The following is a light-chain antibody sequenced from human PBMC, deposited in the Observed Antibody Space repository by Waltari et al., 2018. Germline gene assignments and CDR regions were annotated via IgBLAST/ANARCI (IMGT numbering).Light chain of an antibody. J-gene: IGLJ3*02. V-gene: IGLV2-11*01. CDR3: CSYAGSYTWV. CDR1: SSDVGGYNY. Sequence: QSALTQPRSVSGSPGPSVTISCTGNSSDVGGYNYVSWYQQHPGKAPKLMIYDVSKRPSGVPDRFSGSKSGNTASLTISGLQAEDEADYYCCSYAGSYTWVFGGGTKLTVL. CDR2: DVS.